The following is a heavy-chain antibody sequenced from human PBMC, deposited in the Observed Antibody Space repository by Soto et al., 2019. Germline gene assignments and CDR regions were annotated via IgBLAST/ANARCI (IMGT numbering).Heavy chain of an antibody. CDR3: ARGYCSGGSCYLPYYGMDV. CDR1: GYTFTGYY. CDR2: INPNSGGT. Sequence: ASVKVSCKASGYTFTGYYMHWVRQAPGQGLEWMGWINPNSGGTNYAQKFQGRVTMTRDTSISTAYTELSRLRSDDTAVYYCARGYCSGGSCYLPYYGMDVWGQGTTVTVSS. D-gene: IGHD2-15*01. V-gene: IGHV1-2*02. J-gene: IGHJ6*02.